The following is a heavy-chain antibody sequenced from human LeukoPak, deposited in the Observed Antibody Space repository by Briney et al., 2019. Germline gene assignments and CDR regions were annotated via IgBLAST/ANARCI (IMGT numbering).Heavy chain of an antibody. Sequence: PGGSLRLSCVASGFIFSDFWMNWVRLVPGKGLEWVANINEDGSVQDYVGSVRGRFTIYRDNAKNSLYLHMNSVRVEDTAVYYCATRESSMARSHWGQGTLVTISS. CDR3: ATRESSMARSH. V-gene: IGHV3-7*01. D-gene: IGHD3-10*01. J-gene: IGHJ4*02. CDR1: GFIFSDFW. CDR2: INEDGSVQ.